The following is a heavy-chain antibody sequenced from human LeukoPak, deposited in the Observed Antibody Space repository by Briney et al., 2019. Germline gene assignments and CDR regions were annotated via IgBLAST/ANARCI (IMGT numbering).Heavy chain of an antibody. CDR3: ARGLSDYGDYEFDY. D-gene: IGHD4-17*01. CDR1: GYTFTDYY. Sequence: ASVKVPCTASGYTFTDYYINWVRQATGQGLEWMGWMNPNSGNTGYAQKFQGRVTMTRNTSISTAYMELSSLRSEDTAVYYCARGLSDYGDYEFDYWGQGTLVTVSS. J-gene: IGHJ4*02. CDR2: MNPNSGNT. V-gene: IGHV1-8*02.